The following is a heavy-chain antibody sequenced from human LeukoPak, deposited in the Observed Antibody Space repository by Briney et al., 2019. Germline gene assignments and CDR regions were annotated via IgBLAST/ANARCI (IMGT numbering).Heavy chain of an antibody. CDR2: IKSKTDGGTT. J-gene: IGHJ4*02. CDR3: AKDLYYYGSGSYLGPNDY. V-gene: IGHV3-15*01. CDR1: GFTFSSYG. D-gene: IGHD3-10*01. Sequence: GGSLRLSCAASGFTFSSYGMHWVRQAPGKGLEWVGRIKSKTDGGTTDYAAPVKGRFTISRDDSKNTLYLQMNSLRAEDTAVYYCAKDLYYYGSGSYLGPNDYWGQGTLVTVSS.